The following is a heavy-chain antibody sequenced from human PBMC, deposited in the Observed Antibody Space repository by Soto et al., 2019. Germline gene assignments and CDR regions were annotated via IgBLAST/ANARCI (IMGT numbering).Heavy chain of an antibody. Sequence: SETLSLTCTVSGGSVSSGSYYWSWIRQPPGKGLEWIGYIYYSGSTNYNPSLKSRVTISVDTSKNQFSLKLSSVTAADTAVYYCAREGGASVVVTAMSLYYYYYGMDVWGQGTTVTVSS. CDR2: IYYSGST. CDR1: GGSVSSGSYY. CDR3: AREGGASVVVTAMSLYYYYYGMDV. D-gene: IGHD2-21*02. J-gene: IGHJ6*02. V-gene: IGHV4-61*01.